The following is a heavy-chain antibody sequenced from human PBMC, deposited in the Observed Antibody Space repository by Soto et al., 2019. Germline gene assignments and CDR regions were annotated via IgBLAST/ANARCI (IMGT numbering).Heavy chain of an antibody. D-gene: IGHD5-18*01. CDR2: IYYSGST. V-gene: IGHV4-31*03. CDR3: ATDYSGARRYSFGFYVYCFDF. Sequence: PSETLSLTCTVSGGSISSGGYYWSWIRQHPGKGLEWIGYIYYSGSTYYNPSLKSRVTISVDTSKNQFSLKLSSVTAADTAVYYDATDYSGARRYSFGFYVYCFDFWGQGTLVTVSS. J-gene: IGHJ4*03. CDR1: GGSISSGGYY.